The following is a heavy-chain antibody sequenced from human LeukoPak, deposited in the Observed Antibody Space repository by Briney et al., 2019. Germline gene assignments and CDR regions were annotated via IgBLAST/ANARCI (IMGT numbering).Heavy chain of an antibody. CDR3: ARGLXILTAFDY. D-gene: IGHD3-9*01. Sequence: SVKVSCKASGGTFSSYAISRVRQAPGQGLEWMGGIIPIFGTANYAQKFQGRVTITADESTSTAYMELSSLRSEDTAVYYCARGLXILTAFDYWGQGTLVTVSS. CDR2: IIPIFGTA. V-gene: IGHV1-69*13. J-gene: IGHJ4*02. CDR1: GGTFSSYA.